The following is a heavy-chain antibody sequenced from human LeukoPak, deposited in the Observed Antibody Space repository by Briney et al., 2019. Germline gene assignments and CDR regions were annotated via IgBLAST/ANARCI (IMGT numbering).Heavy chain of an antibody. J-gene: IGHJ4*02. D-gene: IGHD4/OR15-4a*01. CDR2: INAGNGNT. CDR3: ASPQKAAWLGALSF. Sequence: ASVKVSCKASGYTFTSYYMHWVRQAPGQRLEWMGWINAGNGNTKYSQKFQGRVTITRDTSASTAHMELSSLRSEDTAVYYCASPQKAAWLGALSFWGQGTLVTVSS. CDR1: GYTFTSYY. V-gene: IGHV1-3*01.